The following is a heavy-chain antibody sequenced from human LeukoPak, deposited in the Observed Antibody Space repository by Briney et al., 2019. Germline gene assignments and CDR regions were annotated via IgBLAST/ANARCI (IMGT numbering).Heavy chain of an antibody. CDR2: MNPNSGNR. CDR1: GYTFTSYD. V-gene: IGHV1-8*03. D-gene: IGHD3-10*01. Sequence: ASGKVSCKASGYTFTSYDINWVRQATGQGLEWMGWMNPNSGNRGYAQKFQGRVTITRNPSISTAYMQLSSLRSEDTAVYYCARGRGSGSHLDYWGQGTLVTVSS. CDR3: ARGRGSGSHLDY. J-gene: IGHJ4*02.